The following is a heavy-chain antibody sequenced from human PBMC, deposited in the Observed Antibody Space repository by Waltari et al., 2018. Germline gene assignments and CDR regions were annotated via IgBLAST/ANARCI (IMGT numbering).Heavy chain of an antibody. J-gene: IGHJ4*02. CDR1: GGSISSYY. CDR3: AREQSSCWYYFDY. V-gene: IGHV4-4*07. CDR2: IYSSGSN. Sequence: QVQLQESGPGLVKPSETLSLTCTVSGGSISSYYWSWIRQPGGKGLELIGRIYSSGSNNYNPSLKSRVSMSVDTSKNQLSLKLSSVTAAETAVYYCAREQSSCWYYFDYWGQGTLVTVPS. D-gene: IGHD6-19*01.